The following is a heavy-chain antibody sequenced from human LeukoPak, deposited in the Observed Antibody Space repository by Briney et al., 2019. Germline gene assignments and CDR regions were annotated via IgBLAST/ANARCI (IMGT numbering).Heavy chain of an antibody. J-gene: IGHJ4*02. V-gene: IGHV3-23*01. D-gene: IGHD1/OR15-1a*01. CDR3: GKNKWNSYASFEY. Sequence: GGSLRLSCAASGFTFSSYATGWVRQVPGKGLEWVSSISGSGGNTYYADSVKGRFTISRDNPKNTLYPQMNSLRDEDTAVYYCGKNKWNSYASFEYWGQGTLVTVSS. CDR2: ISGSGGNT. CDR1: GFTFSSYA.